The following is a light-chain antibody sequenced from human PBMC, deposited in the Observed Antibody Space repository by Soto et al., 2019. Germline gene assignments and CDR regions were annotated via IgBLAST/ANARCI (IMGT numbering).Light chain of an antibody. Sequence: QPVLTQSSAASASLGSSVKLTCTLSSGHSGYIIAWHLQQPGQAPRYLMRVEVSGIYNKGSGVPDRFSGSSSGADRHLVISNLQSEDEADYYCCSYAGSSTYVFGTGTKLTVL. CDR1: SGHSGYI. CDR2: VEVSGIY. CDR3: CSYAGSSTYV. V-gene: IGLV4-60*03. J-gene: IGLJ1*01.